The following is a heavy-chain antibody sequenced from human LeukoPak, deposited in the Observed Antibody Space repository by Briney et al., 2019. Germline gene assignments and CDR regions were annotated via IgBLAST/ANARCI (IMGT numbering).Heavy chain of an antibody. D-gene: IGHD2-2*01. J-gene: IGHJ6*03. CDR1: GGSISSYY. CDR2: IYYSGST. V-gene: IGHV4-59*01. Sequence: SETLSLTCTVSGGSISSYYWSWIRQPPGKGLEWIGYIYYSGSTNYNPSLKSRVTISVDTSKNQFSLKLSSVIATDTAVYYCARTTEGYCSSASCFGFSYSYYMDVWGKGTTVTISS. CDR3: ARTTEGYCSSASCFGFSYSYYMDV.